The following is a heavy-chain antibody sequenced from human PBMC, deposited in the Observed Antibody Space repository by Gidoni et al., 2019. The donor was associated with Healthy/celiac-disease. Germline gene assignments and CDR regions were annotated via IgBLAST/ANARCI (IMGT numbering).Heavy chain of an antibody. V-gene: IGHV3-73*01. CDR2: IRSKANSYAT. CDR1: GFTFSGSA. CDR3: VAVAGGKVEMATVSGRS. D-gene: IGHD6-19*01. J-gene: IGHJ5*02. Sequence: EVQLVESGGGLVQPGGSLKLSCAPSGFTFSGSAMHWVRQASGKGLEWVGRIRSKANSYATAYAASVKGRFTISRDDSKNTAYLQMNSLKTEDTAVYYCVAVAGGKVEMATVSGRSWGQGTLVTVSS.